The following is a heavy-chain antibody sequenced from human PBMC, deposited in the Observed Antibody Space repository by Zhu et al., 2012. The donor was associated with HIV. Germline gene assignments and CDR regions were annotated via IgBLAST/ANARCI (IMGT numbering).Heavy chain of an antibody. CDR2: IYHSGST. CDR3: ARDSPDGYNYY. J-gene: IGHJ4*02. V-gene: IGHV4-38-2*02. CDR1: GYSISSGYY. D-gene: IGHD5-24*01. Sequence: QVQLQESGPGLVKPSETLSLTCAVSGYSISSGYYWGWIRQPPGKGLEWIGSIYHSGSTYYNSSLKSRVTISVDTSKNQFSLKLSSVTAADTAVYYCARDSPDGYNYYWGQGTLVTVSS.